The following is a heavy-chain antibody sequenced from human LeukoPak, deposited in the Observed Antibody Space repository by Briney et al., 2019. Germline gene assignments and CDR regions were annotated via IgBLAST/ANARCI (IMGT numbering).Heavy chain of an antibody. J-gene: IGHJ6*03. CDR3: ARDSSGYLGMGYYYYYMDV. CDR2: IYTSGST. CDR1: GGSFSGYY. D-gene: IGHD3-22*01. Sequence: SETLSLTCAVYGGSFSGYYWSWIRQPAGKGLEWIGRIYTSGSTNYNPSLKSRVTMSVDTSKNQFSLKLSSVTAADTAVYYCARDSSGYLGMGYYYYYMDVWGKGTTVTISS. V-gene: IGHV4-4*07.